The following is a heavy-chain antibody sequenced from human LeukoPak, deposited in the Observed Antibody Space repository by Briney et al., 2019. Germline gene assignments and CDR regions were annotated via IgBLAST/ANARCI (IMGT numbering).Heavy chain of an antibody. J-gene: IGHJ5*02. CDR3: ARSRRSLGSPDWFDP. V-gene: IGHV4-59*11. CDR1: GGSISSHY. CDR2: IYYSGST. D-gene: IGHD6-6*01. Sequence: SETLSLTCTVSGGSISSHYWSWIRQPPGKGLEWIGYIYYSGSTNYNPSLKSRVTISVDTSKNQFSLKLSSVTAADTAVYYCARSRRSLGSPDWFDPWGQGTLVTVSS.